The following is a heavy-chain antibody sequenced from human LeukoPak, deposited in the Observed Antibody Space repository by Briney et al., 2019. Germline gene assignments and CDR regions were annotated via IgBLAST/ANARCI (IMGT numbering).Heavy chain of an antibody. Sequence: GGSLRLSCAASGFTFSDYYMSWIRQAPGKGLEWVSYISSSGSTIYYADSVKGRFTISRDNSKNTLYLQMNSLRAEDTAVYYCARPLPKIDYFDYWGQGTLVTVSS. CDR2: ISSSGSTI. CDR3: ARPLPKIDYFDY. CDR1: GFTFSDYY. J-gene: IGHJ4*02. V-gene: IGHV3-11*04.